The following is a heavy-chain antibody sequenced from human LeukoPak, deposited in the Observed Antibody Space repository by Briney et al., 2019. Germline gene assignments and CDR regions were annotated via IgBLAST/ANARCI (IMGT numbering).Heavy chain of an antibody. Sequence: ASVKVSCKASGYTFTSHDINWVRQATGQGLEWMGWMSPNSGDTGYAQKFQGRVTMTSDSSISTAYMELSSLRSEDTAVYYCATSEPPDYYDSSGRPLDYWGQGTLVTVSS. V-gene: IGHV1-8*01. D-gene: IGHD3-22*01. CDR3: ATSEPPDYYDSSGRPLDY. CDR1: GYTFTSHD. J-gene: IGHJ4*02. CDR2: MSPNSGDT.